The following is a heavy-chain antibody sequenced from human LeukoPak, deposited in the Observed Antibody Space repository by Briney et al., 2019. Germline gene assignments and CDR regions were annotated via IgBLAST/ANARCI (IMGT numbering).Heavy chain of an antibody. CDR1: GDTFSSYA. CDR2: IIPIFGTA. Sequence: ASVKVSCKASGDTFSSYAISWVRQAPGQGLEWMGRIIPIFGTANSAQKFQGTVTITADESTSTAYMELSSLRSEDTAVSYCASDQGGTAMVEAKHGFDIWGQGTMVTVSS. D-gene: IGHD5-18*01. V-gene: IGHV1-69*13. J-gene: IGHJ3*02. CDR3: ASDQGGTAMVEAKHGFDI.